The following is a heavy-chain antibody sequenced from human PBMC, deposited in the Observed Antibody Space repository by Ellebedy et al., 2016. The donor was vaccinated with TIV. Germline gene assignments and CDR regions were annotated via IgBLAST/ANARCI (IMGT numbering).Heavy chain of an antibody. CDR3: AKALYISSPNWFDP. CDR1: GFTFSSYY. Sequence: GGSLRLSCVASGFTFSSYYMSWVRQAPGKGLEWVANIKQDGSDKYYLDSVKGRFTISRDNAKNSLYLQMDSLRAEDTAVYYCAKALYISSPNWFDPWGQGTLVTVSS. CDR2: IKQDGSDK. J-gene: IGHJ5*02. D-gene: IGHD6-6*01. V-gene: IGHV3-7*03.